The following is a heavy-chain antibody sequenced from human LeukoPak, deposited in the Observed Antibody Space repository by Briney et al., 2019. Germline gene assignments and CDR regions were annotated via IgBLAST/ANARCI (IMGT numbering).Heavy chain of an antibody. J-gene: IGHJ2*01. CDR1: GGSFSGYY. CDR2: INHSGST. Sequence: SETLSLTCAVYGGSFSGYYWSWIRQPPGKGLEWIGEINHSGSTNYNPSLKSRVTISVDTSKTQFFLKLNSLTAADTAVYYCARHKIFGVVIHWYFDLWGRGTLVTVSS. V-gene: IGHV4-34*01. D-gene: IGHD3-3*01. CDR3: ARHKIFGVVIHWYFDL.